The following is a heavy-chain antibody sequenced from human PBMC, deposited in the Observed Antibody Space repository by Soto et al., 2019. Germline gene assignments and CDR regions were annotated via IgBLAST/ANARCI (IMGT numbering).Heavy chain of an antibody. CDR1: GYTFTSYG. CDR2: ISAYNGNT. D-gene: IGHD2-2*01. Sequence: QVQLVQSGAEVKKPGASVKVSCKASGYTFTSYGISWVRQAPGQGLEWMGWISAYNGNTNYAQKLQGIVTMTTDTSTSTAYMELRSLRSDDTAVYYCARVPLGYCSSTSCFWYFDLWGRGTLVTVSS. V-gene: IGHV1-18*01. J-gene: IGHJ2*01. CDR3: ARVPLGYCSSTSCFWYFDL.